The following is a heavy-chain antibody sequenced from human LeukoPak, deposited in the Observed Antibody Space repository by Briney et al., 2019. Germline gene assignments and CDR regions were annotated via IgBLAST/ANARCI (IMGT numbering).Heavy chain of an antibody. Sequence: SEALSLTCTVSGGSISGSNYYWGWIRQPPGKGLEWIGSIYYSGTTYYNPSLKSRVTISVDTSKNQFSLEVTSMTAADTAVYYCARHSSAARPNFDYWGQGTLVTVSS. CDR1: GGSISGSNYY. CDR3: ARHSSAARPNFDY. V-gene: IGHV4-39*01. D-gene: IGHD6-6*01. CDR2: IYYSGTT. J-gene: IGHJ4*02.